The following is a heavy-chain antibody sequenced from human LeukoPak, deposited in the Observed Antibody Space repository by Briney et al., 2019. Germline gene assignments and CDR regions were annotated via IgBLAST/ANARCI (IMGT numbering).Heavy chain of an antibody. V-gene: IGHV3-7*01. CDR2: IKQDDSEI. CDR3: ARVRPPGYFDL. CDR1: GFTFSNYW. Sequence: GGSLSLSCAASGFTFSNYWMTWVRQTPGKRLEWVANIKQDDSEIYYMDSVKGRFTISRDNAKNSLYLQMSSLRAEDTGVYYCARVRPPGYFDLWGRGTLVTVSS. J-gene: IGHJ2*01.